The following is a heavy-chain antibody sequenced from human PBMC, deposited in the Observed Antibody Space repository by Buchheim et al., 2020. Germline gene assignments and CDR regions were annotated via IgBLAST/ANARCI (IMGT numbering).Heavy chain of an antibody. Sequence: EVQLLESGGGLVQPGGSLRLSCAASGFTFSSYAMSWVRQAPGKGLEWVSIISDSGGSTNYADSVKGRFTIPRDNSKNTLYLQMNSLRAEDTAVDHCAKERLQRVRGTGGSDLWGQGTL. CDR1: GFTFSSYA. CDR3: AKERLQRVRGTGGSDL. V-gene: IGHV3-23*01. J-gene: IGHJ5*02. D-gene: IGHD3-10*02. CDR2: ISDSGGST.